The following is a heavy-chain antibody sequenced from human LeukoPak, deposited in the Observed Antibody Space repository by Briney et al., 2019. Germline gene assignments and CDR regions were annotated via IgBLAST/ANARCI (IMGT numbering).Heavy chain of an antibody. CDR3: AKVEYNSSYYGIGSLDY. CDR1: GFIVSHKY. V-gene: IGHV3-66*01. Sequence: GGSLRLSCAASGFIVSHKYMAWVRQAPGKGLEWLSIIYTAGNTVSAESVKGRFIISRDNSRNTLYLQMNSLRGEDTAVYYCAKVEYNSSYYGIGSLDYWGQGTLVTVSS. D-gene: IGHD6-13*01. CDR2: IYTAGNT. J-gene: IGHJ4*02.